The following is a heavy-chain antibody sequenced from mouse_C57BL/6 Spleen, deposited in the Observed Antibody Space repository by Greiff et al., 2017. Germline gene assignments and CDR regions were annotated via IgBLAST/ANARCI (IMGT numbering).Heavy chain of an antibody. CDR1: GFPLTSYG. D-gene: IGHD2-3*01. CDR2: IWSGGST. J-gene: IGHJ2*01. V-gene: IGHV2-2*01. Sequence: QVQLKESGPGLVQPPQSLTITCTASGFPLTSYGVHWVRQSPGKGLEWLGVIWSGGSTDYNAAFISRLSISTDNSKSQVFFKMTSLQADDTAIYYCARLYPDSYWGQGTTLTVSS. CDR3: ARLYPDSY.